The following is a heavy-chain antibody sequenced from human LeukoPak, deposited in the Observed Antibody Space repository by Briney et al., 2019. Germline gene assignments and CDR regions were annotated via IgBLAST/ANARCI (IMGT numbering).Heavy chain of an antibody. J-gene: IGHJ4*02. CDR1: GFTFSSYA. V-gene: IGHV3-30-3*01. CDR3: ARDGTYGSGSYYPN. CDR2: ISYDGSNK. Sequence: GGSLRLSCAASGFTFSSYAMHWVRQAPGKGLEWVAVISYDGSNKCYADSVKGRFTISRDNSKNTLYLQMNSLRAEDTAVYYCARDGTYGSGSYYPNWGQGTLVTVSS. D-gene: IGHD3-10*01.